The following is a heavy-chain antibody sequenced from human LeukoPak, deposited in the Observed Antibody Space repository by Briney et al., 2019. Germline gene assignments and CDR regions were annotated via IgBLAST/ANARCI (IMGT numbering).Heavy chain of an antibody. J-gene: IGHJ5*02. Sequence: PSETLSLTCAVSGGSVTRINWWNWVRQPPGKGLEWIGEIHHSGSTNYNPSLKSRVTMSVDKSKNQFSLKLSSVTAADTAVYYCARTEAFCSDTSCWNWFYPRGQGTLVTVSS. CDR3: ARTEAFCSDTSCWNWFYP. CDR2: IHHSGST. CDR1: GGSVTRINW. D-gene: IGHD2-2*01. V-gene: IGHV4-4*02.